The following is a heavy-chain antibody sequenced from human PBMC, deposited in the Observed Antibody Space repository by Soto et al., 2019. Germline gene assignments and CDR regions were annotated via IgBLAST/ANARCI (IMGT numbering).Heavy chain of an antibody. D-gene: IGHD1-26*01. CDR2: MYRSGST. CDR3: ARVSRASGSYYFDY. J-gene: IGHJ4*02. V-gene: IGHV4-38-2*01. CDR1: GYSISNGYY. Sequence: PSETLSLTCAVSGYSISNGYYWGWIRQPPGKGLEWIASMYRSGSTYYNPSPKSRVTISVDASKNQFSLKLSSVTAADTAIYYCARVSRASGSYYFDYWGQGTLVTVSS.